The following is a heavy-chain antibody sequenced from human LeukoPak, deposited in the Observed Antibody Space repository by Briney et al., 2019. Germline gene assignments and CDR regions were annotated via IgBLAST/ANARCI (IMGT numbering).Heavy chain of an antibody. CDR3: AKDHPICGGRDCLLFDN. J-gene: IGHJ4*02. CDR1: GFTFSSYG. CDR2: IRYDGSNK. D-gene: IGHD2-21*01. V-gene: IGHV3-30*02. Sequence: GGSLRLSCAASGFTFSSYGMHWVRQAPGKGLEWVAFIRYDGSNKYYPDSVKGRFTISRDNSKNTLYLQMNMRRPEDRAVYYCAKDHPICGGRDCLLFDNWGQGTLVTVSS.